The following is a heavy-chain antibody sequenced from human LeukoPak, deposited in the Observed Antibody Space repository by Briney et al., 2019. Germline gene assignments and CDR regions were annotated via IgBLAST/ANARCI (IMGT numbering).Heavy chain of an antibody. CDR1: GFTFSIYW. CDR2: TNSDGSST. Sequence: GGSLRLSCAASGFTFSIYWMHWVRQAPGKGLVWVSRTNSDGSSTTYADSVKGRFTISRDNAKNTLYLQMNSLRAEDTAVYYCARGGDPYYFYYMDVWGKGTTVTVSS. CDR3: ARGGDPYYFYYMDV. J-gene: IGHJ6*03. V-gene: IGHV3-74*01.